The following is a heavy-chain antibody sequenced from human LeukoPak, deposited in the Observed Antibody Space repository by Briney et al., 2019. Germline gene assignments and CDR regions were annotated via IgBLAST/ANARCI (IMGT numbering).Heavy chain of an antibody. J-gene: IGHJ4*02. Sequence: PSETLSLTCAVHGGSFSGYYWSWIRQPPGKRLEWIGEINHSGSTNYNPSLKSRVTISVDTSKNQFSLKLSSVTAADTAVYYCARDLDEPYYFDYWGQGTLVTVSS. D-gene: IGHD1-1*01. V-gene: IGHV4-34*01. CDR1: GGSFSGYY. CDR2: INHSGST. CDR3: ARDLDEPYYFDY.